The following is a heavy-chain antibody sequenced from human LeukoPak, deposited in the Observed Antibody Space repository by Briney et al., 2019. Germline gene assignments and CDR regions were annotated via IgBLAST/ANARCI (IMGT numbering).Heavy chain of an antibody. J-gene: IGHJ4*02. CDR2: MNPNSGNT. Sequence: ASVKVSCKASGYTFTSYDINWVRQATGQGLEWMGWMNPNSGNTGYAQKFQGRVTITRNTSISTAYMELSSLRSEDTAVYYCARGVYDSSGYYPYTLQYWGQGTLVTVSS. V-gene: IGHV1-8*03. CDR1: GYTFTSYD. CDR3: ARGVYDSSGYYPYTLQY. D-gene: IGHD3-22*01.